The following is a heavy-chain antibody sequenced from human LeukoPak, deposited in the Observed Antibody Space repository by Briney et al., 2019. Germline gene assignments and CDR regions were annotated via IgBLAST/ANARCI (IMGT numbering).Heavy chain of an antibody. CDR3: AKDGAWLRFGE. CDR2: ISPSGDIT. J-gene: IGHJ4*02. V-gene: IGHV3-23*01. CDR1: GFTFSNHG. D-gene: IGHD3-10*01. Sequence: HTGGSLTLSCAASGFTFSNHGMNWVRQAPGKGLEWVSGISPSGDITYYADSVKGRFTISRDNSKNTLYLEVISLTAEDTAVYYCAKDGAWLRFGEWSQGTLVTVSS.